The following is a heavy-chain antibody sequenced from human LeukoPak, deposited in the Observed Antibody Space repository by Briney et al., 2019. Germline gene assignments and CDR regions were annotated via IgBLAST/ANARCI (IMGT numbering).Heavy chain of an antibody. CDR1: GGTFSSYA. V-gene: IGHV1-69*06. CDR3: ARDQVHPSFDY. Sequence: ASVKVSCKASGGTFSSYAIGWVRQAPGQGLEWMGRIIPIFGTANYAQKFQGRVTITADKSTSTAYMELSSLRSEDTAVYYCARDQVHPSFDYWGQGTLVTVSS. CDR2: IIPIFGTA. J-gene: IGHJ4*02.